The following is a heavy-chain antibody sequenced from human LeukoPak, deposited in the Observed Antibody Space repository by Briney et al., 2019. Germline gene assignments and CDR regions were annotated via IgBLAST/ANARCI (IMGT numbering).Heavy chain of an antibody. CDR1: GYTFTSYG. CDR2: ISAYNGNT. CDR3: ARDRREWCSGGCGYDY. D-gene: IGHD2-15*01. V-gene: IGHV1-18*01. Sequence: ASVKVSCKASGYTFTSYGISWVRQAPGQGLEWMGWISAYNGNTNYAQKLRGRVTMTTDTSTSTAYMELRSLRSDDTAVYYCARDRREWCSGGCGYDYWGQGTLVTVSS. J-gene: IGHJ4*02.